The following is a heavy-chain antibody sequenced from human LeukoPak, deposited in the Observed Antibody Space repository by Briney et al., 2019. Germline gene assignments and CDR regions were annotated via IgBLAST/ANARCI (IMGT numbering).Heavy chain of an antibody. Sequence: ASVKVSCKASGYTFTSYAMHWVRQAPGQGLEWMGLIRPSGGTSYAQRFQGRFTMTRDTSTSTVYMELSSLISEDTAVYYCTREPFAPFHKLFDYWGQGTLVTVSS. J-gene: IGHJ4*02. V-gene: IGHV1-46*01. CDR2: IRPSGGT. D-gene: IGHD2/OR15-2a*01. CDR3: TREPFAPFHKLFDY. CDR1: GYTFTSYA.